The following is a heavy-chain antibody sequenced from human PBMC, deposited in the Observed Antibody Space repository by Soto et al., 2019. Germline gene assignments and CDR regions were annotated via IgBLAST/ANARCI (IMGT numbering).Heavy chain of an antibody. D-gene: IGHD4-17*01. V-gene: IGHV3-7*01. CDR2: IKEDGSEK. J-gene: IGHJ4*02. Sequence: EVQLVESGGGLVQPGGSLRLSCVASGFTFSGHFMTWVRQCPGKGLEWVASIKEDGSEKYYVESVKGRFTISRDNGKNTVYLQMYSVRDDDPADSYCARKAPRPYGDYDGWGQGTQVTVCS. CDR3: ARKAPRPYGDYDG. CDR1: GFTFSGHF.